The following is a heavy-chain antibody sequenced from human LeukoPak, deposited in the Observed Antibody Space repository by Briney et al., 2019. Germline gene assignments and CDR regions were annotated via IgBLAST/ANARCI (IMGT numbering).Heavy chain of an antibody. CDR3: AADLSPIYYDSIHNWFDP. CDR2: IVVGSGNT. D-gene: IGHD3-22*01. V-gene: IGHV1-58*02. J-gene: IGHJ5*02. CDR1: GFTFTSSA. Sequence: SVKVSCKASGFTFTSSAMQWVRQARGQRLEWIGWIVVGSGNTNYAQKFQERVTITRDMSTSTAYMELSSLRSEDTAVYYCAADLSPIYYDSIHNWFDPWGQGTLVTVSS.